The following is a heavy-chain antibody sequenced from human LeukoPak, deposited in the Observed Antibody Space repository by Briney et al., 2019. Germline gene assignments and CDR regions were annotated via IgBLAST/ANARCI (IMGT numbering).Heavy chain of an antibody. CDR1: GYTFTVYY. Sequence: GASVTVSYKASGYTFTVYYMHWVRQAPGQGLEWMGWINPNSGGTNYAQKFQGRVTMTRDTSISTAYMELSRLRSDDTAVYYCARPNTAMVQDFDYWGQGTLVTVSS. CDR3: ARPNTAMVQDFDY. J-gene: IGHJ4*02. D-gene: IGHD5-18*01. V-gene: IGHV1-2*02. CDR2: INPNSGGT.